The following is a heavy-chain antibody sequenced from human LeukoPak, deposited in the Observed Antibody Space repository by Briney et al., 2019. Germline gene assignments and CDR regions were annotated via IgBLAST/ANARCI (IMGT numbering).Heavy chain of an antibody. J-gene: IGHJ4*02. CDR1: GGSFSGYY. CDR2: INHSGST. V-gene: IGHV4-34*01. CDR3: ASFRWGVGFEY. Sequence: SETLSLTCAVYGGSFSGYYWSCIRQTPGKGLEWIGEINHSGSTNYNPSLKSRLTIPVDTSKNQFSLKLNSLTAADTAVCYCASFRWGVGFEYWGQGTLVTVSS. D-gene: IGHD3-16*01.